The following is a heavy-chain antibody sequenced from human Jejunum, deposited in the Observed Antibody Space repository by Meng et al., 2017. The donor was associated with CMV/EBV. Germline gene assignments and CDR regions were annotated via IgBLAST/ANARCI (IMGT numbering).Heavy chain of an antibody. J-gene: IGHJ4*02. CDR2: SGGDGSDT. CDR3: AKSSYPYYFDS. D-gene: IGHD1-26*01. Sequence: LSCEDLGFAFRRYGRHGVRQAPGEGVVWVSLSGGDGSDTRYEDPVKGRFAISRDNAKNTMYLKRNSLRAEDTALYYGAKSSYPYYFDSWGQGALVTVSS. CDR1: GFAFRRYG. V-gene: IGHV3-74*01.